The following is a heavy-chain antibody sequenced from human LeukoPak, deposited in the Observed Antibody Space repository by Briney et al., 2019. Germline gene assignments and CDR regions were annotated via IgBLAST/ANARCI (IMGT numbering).Heavy chain of an antibody. D-gene: IGHD3-9*01. J-gene: IGHJ2*01. V-gene: IGHV3-30*04. CDR2: ISYDGSNK. Sequence: PGGSLRLSCAASGFTFSSYAMHWVRQAPGKGLEWVAVISYDGSNKYYADSVKGRFTISRDNSKNTLYLQMNSLRAEDTAVYYCARGGDILTGYYNDFDYWGRGTLVTVSS. CDR3: ARGGDILTGYYNDFDY. CDR1: GFTFSSYA.